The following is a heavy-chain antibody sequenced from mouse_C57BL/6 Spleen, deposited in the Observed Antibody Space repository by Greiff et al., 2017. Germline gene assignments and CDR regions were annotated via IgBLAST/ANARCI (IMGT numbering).Heavy chain of an antibody. CDR1: GYTFTSYW. Sequence: QVQLQQPGAELVMPGASVKLSCKASGYTFTSYWMHWVKQRPGQGLEWIGEIDPSDSYTNYNQKVKGKSTLTVDKSSSTAYMQLSSLTSEDSAVYYCARGKFDYWGQGTTLTVSS. CDR2: IDPSDSYT. CDR3: ARGKFDY. V-gene: IGHV1-69*01. J-gene: IGHJ2*01.